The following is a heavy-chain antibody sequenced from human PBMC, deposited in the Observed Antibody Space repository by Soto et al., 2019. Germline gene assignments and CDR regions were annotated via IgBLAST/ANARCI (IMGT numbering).Heavy chain of an antibody. CDR1: GVSVSSGRYY. J-gene: IGHJ5*02. D-gene: IGHD5-12*01. V-gene: IGHV4-61*01. Sequence: TLSLTCTVSGVSVSSGRYYWSWIRQPPGKGLEWIGYIYYSGSTKYNPSLKSRVTISVDTSKNQFSLKLTSMTAADTAVYYCTRHTGGYVDWFDPWGQGTLVTVSS. CDR2: IYYSGST. CDR3: TRHTGGYVDWFDP.